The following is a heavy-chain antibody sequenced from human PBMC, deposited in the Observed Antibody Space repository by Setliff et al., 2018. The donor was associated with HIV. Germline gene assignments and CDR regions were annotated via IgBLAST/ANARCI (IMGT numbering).Heavy chain of an antibody. J-gene: IGHJ4*02. CDR1: GFTFSDYY. V-gene: IGHV3-11*01. Sequence: GGSLRLSCAASGFTFSDYYMSWLRQAPGKGLEWVSYISRDGNTIYYADSVKGRFTISRDNAKNSLYLLLNSLRPEDTAVYYCARDKDEDYGSTSFDYWGQGILVTVSS. CDR2: ISRDGNTI. CDR3: ARDKDEDYGSTSFDY. D-gene: IGHD4-17*01.